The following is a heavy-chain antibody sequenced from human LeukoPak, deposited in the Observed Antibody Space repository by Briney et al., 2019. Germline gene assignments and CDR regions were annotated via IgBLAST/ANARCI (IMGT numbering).Heavy chain of an antibody. CDR3: TRRPMGYCSSTSCSYGMDG. J-gene: IGHJ6*02. D-gene: IGHD2-2*01. V-gene: IGHV3-49*04. Sequence: PGRSLRLSCTASGFTFGDYAMSWVRQAPGKGLEWVGFIRSKAYGGTTEYAASVKGRFTISRDDSKSIAYLQMNSLKTEDTAVYYCTRRPMGYCSSTSCSYGMDGWGQGTTVTVSS. CDR2: IRSKAYGGTT. CDR1: GFTFGDYA.